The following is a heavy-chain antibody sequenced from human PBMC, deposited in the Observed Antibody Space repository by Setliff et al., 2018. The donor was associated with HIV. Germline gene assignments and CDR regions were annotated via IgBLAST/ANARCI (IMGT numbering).Heavy chain of an antibody. D-gene: IGHD3-10*02. CDR3: ARGQKMYSMITMLGGYYYYGMDV. Sequence: GASVKVSCKASGDTFSNYVLSWVRQAPGQGLEWMGGIVLMFGTADYAQKFHGRVTITADKSTSTAYMELSSLRSEDTAVYYCARGQKMYSMITMLGGYYYYGMDVWGQGTTVTVSS. CDR2: IVLMFGTA. V-gene: IGHV1-69*06. CDR1: GDTFSNYV. J-gene: IGHJ6*02.